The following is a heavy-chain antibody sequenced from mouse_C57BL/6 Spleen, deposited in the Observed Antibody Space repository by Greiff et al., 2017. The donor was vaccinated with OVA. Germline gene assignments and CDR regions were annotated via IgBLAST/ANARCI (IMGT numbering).Heavy chain of an antibody. J-gene: IGHJ3*01. V-gene: IGHV1-69*01. D-gene: IGHD2-1*01. CDR3: ARSFNYEGFAY. Sequence: QVQLQQPGAELVMPGASVKLSCKASGYTFTSYWMHWVKQRPGQGLAWIGEIDPSDSYTNYNQKFKGKSTLTVDKSSSTAYMQLSSLTSEDSAVYYCARSFNYEGFAYWGQGTLVTVSA. CDR1: GYTFTSYW. CDR2: IDPSDSYT.